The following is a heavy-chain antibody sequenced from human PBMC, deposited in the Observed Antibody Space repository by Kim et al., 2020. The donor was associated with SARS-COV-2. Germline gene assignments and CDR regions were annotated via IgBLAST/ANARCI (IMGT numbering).Heavy chain of an antibody. V-gene: IGHV4-61*08. J-gene: IGHJ5*02. D-gene: IGHD3-10*01. CDR1: GGSVSRGDYY. Sequence: SETLSLTCTVSGGSVSRGDYYWSWIRQPPGKGLEWIGYIYHRGSTNYNPSLRGRVTISVDTSKNQFSVKLYSVTAADTAVYYCARDTPPLQDSGIWWLDPWGQGTLVTVSS. CDR3: ARDTPPLQDSGIWWLDP. CDR2: IYHRGST.